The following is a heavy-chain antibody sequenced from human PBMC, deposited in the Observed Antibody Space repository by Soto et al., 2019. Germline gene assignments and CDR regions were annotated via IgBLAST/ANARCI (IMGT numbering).Heavy chain of an antibody. J-gene: IGHJ6*02. CDR2: IIPIFGTA. D-gene: IGHD6-13*01. V-gene: IGHV1-69*01. Sequence: QVQLVQSGAEVKKPGSSVKVSCKASGGTFSSYAISWVRQAPGQGLEWMGGIIPIFGTANYAQKFQGRVTITADAATSTGYMELSSLRSEDTAVYYCARGQYVAAAGNYYYYGMDVWGQGTTVTVSS. CDR1: GGTFSSYA. CDR3: ARGQYVAAAGNYYYYGMDV.